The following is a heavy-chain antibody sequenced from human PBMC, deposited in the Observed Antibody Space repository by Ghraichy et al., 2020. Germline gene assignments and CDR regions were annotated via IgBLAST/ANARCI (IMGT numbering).Heavy chain of an antibody. Sequence: GGSLRLSCAASGFTFSGSWMHWVRQAPGKGLVWVSRIKNDGSYIDYADSVRGRFTISRDNAKNTLYLQMNGLRVEDTAVYYCVRDQSWSVETASRGRGTLVTVSS. J-gene: IGHJ4*02. CDR2: IKNDGSYI. CDR1: GFTFSGSW. D-gene: IGHD6-13*01. CDR3: VRDQSWSVETAS. V-gene: IGHV3-74*01.